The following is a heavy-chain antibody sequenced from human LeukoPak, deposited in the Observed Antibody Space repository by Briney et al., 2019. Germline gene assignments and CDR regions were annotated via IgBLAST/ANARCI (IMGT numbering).Heavy chain of an antibody. CDR3: TRARCSRTSCNTESDY. V-gene: IGHV3-74*01. CDR1: GLTLSPYW. J-gene: IGHJ4*02. D-gene: IGHD2-2*01. Sequence: GWSLRLSCAASGLTLSPYWMHWVRQAPGKGLVWVSRIHSDGSSTTYADSVKGRFTISRDNTKNTLYLQMNILRAEDTAVYYCTRARCSRTSCNTESDYWGQGTLVTVSS. CDR2: IHSDGSST.